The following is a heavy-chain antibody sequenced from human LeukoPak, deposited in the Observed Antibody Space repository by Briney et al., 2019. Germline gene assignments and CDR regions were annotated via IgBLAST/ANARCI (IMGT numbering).Heavy chain of an antibody. J-gene: IGHJ6*03. CDR3: ASKERSAAMQDYSMYYYYYYMDV. V-gene: IGHV1-69*02. Sequence: SVKVSCKASGGTFSSYTISWVRRAPGQGLEWMGWIIPILGIANYAQKFQGRVTITAEKSTSTAYMELSSLRSEDTAVYYCASKERSAAMQDYSMYYYYYYMDVWGKGTTATVSS. D-gene: IGHD2-2*01. CDR2: IIPILGIA. CDR1: GGTFSSYT.